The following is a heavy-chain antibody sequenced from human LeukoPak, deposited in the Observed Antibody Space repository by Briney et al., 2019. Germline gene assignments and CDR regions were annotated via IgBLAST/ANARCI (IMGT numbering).Heavy chain of an antibody. D-gene: IGHD2-2*01. V-gene: IGHV3-30-3*01. CDR3: ARDTSAVPAATLYYYYYYMDV. CDR1: GFTFSSYA. Sequence: PGGSLRLSCAASGFTFSSYAMHWVRQAPGKGLEWVAVISYDGSNKYYADSVKGRFTISRDNSKNTLYLQMNSLRAEDTAVYYCARDTSAVPAATLYYYYYYMDVWGKGTTVTVSS. J-gene: IGHJ6*03. CDR2: ISYDGSNK.